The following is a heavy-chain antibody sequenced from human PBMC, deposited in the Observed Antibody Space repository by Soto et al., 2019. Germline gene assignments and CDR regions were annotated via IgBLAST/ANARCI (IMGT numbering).Heavy chain of an antibody. J-gene: IGHJ4*02. D-gene: IGHD2-8*02. V-gene: IGHV4-34*01. CDR2: INHSGST. CDR1: GGSFSGYY. Sequence: QVQLQQWGAGLLKPSETLSLTCAVYGGSFSGYYWTWIRQPPGTGWEWIGEINHSGSTTYNPSLKSRVTISVDTSKNQFSLKLTSVTAADTAVYYCARDKITGLFDYWGQGTLVTVSS. CDR3: ARDKITGLFDY.